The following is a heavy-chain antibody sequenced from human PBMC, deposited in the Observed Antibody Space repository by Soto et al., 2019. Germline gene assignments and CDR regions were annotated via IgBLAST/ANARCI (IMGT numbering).Heavy chain of an antibody. V-gene: IGHV3-11*01. D-gene: IGHD2-21*01. CDR2: ISSSGSTI. J-gene: IGHJ3*02. CDR1: GFTLSDYY. Sequence: PGESLKISCAASGFTLSDYYMSWIRQAPGKGLEWVSYISSSGSTICYADSVKGRFTISRDNAKNSLYLQMNSLRAEDTAVYYCAREQYSGHDNDAFDIWGQGTMVTVSS. CDR3: AREQYSGHDNDAFDI.